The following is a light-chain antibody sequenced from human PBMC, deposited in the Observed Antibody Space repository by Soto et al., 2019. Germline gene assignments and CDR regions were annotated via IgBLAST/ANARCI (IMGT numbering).Light chain of an antibody. J-gene: IGKJ2*01. CDR1: HSMNSW. V-gene: IGKV1-5*03. CDR2: RAS. Sequence: DTPMTQSPSTLSASVGDRVTITCRASHSMNSWLAWYQQKPGKAPNLLIHRASTLQSGVPSRFSGSGSGTEFTLTSTSLQPDDCATYSCQHYNTFPYTFGQGTKLEF. CDR3: QHYNTFPYT.